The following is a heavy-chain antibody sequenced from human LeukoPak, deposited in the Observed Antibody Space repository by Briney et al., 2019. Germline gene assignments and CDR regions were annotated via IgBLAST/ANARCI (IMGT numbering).Heavy chain of an antibody. V-gene: IGHV1-69*05. CDR3: ARSTRSYSGYDFPAY. CDR1: GGTFSSYA. J-gene: IGHJ4*02. D-gene: IGHD5-12*01. Sequence: SVMVSCKASGGTFSSYAISWVRQAPGQGLEWMGGIIPIFGTANYAQKFQGRVTITTDESTSTAYMELSSLRSEGTAVYYCARSTRSYSGYDFPAYWGQGTLVTVSS. CDR2: IIPIFGTA.